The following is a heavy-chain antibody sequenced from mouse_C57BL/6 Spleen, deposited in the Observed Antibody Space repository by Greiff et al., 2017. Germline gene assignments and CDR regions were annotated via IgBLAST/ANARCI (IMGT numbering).Heavy chain of an antibody. Sequence: QVQLQQSGAELVKPGASVKLSCKASGYTFTEYTIHWVKQRSGQGLEWIGWFYPGSGSIKYNEKFKDKATLTADKSSSAVYMERSRLRSEKSAVYVCARHEEATVVAPYAMYYWGQGTAVTVSS. CDR1: GYTFTEYT. J-gene: IGHJ4*01. CDR2: FYPGSGSI. V-gene: IGHV1-62-2*01. D-gene: IGHD1-1*01. CDR3: ARHEEATVVAPYAMYY.